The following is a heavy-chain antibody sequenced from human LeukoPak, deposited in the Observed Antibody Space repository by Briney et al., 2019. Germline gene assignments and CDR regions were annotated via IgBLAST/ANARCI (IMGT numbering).Heavy chain of an antibody. CDR1: GGSTSSSSYY. D-gene: IGHD3-22*01. CDR3: ARDLDSSGYYYVYGAFDI. J-gene: IGHJ3*02. V-gene: IGHV4-39*07. Sequence: SETLSLTCTVSGGSTSSSSYYWGWIRQPPGKGLEWIGSIYYSGSTYYNPSLKSRVTISVDTSKNQFSLKLSSVTAADTAVYYCARDLDSSGYYYVYGAFDIWGQGTMVTVSS. CDR2: IYYSGST.